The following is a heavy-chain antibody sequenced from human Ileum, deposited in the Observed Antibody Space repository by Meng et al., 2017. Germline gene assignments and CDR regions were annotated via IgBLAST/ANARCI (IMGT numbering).Heavy chain of an antibody. J-gene: IGHJ3*02. CDR3: ATCEGGDGYPYGALDI. CDR2: ISVTSRYT. CDR1: GFTFSAYS. D-gene: IGHD5-24*01. V-gene: IGHV3-21*03. Sequence: GESLKISCAASGFTFSAYSMNWVRQAPGKGLEWVSSISVTSRYTYYADSVKGRFTISRDNAKKSLYLQMNSLRAEDTAVYYCATCEGGDGYPYGALDIWGQGTTVTVSS.